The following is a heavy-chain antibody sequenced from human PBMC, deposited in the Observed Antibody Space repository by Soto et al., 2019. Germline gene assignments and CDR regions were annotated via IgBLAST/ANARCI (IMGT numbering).Heavy chain of an antibody. CDR3: AREGNYHEF. Sequence: GGSLRLSCTASGFTFGDYAMNWVRQAPGKGLEWVSSISISGTYLHYADSVEGRFTISRDDAKNSVYLQMNSLRPDDTAVYYCAREGNYHEFWGQGTLVTVSS. J-gene: IGHJ4*02. CDR2: ISISGTYL. D-gene: IGHD3-10*01. V-gene: IGHV3-21*01. CDR1: GFTFGDYA.